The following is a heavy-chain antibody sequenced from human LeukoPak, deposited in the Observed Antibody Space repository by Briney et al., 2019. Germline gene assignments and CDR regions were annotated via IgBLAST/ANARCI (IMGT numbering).Heavy chain of an antibody. V-gene: IGHV5-51*01. J-gene: IGHJ6*03. CDR1: GYSFTSYW. D-gene: IGHD1-1*01. CDR2: IYPGDSDT. Sequence: GESLKISCKGSGYSFTSYWIGWVRQMPGKGLEWMGIIYPGDSDTRYSPSFQGQVTISADKSISTAYLQWSSLKASDTAMYYCARQSYNWNDGVRGYCYYMDVWGKGTTVTVSS. CDR3: ARQSYNWNDGVRGYCYYMDV.